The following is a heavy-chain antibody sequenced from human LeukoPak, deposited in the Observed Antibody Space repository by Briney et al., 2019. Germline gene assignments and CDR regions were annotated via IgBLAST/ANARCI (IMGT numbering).Heavy chain of an antibody. CDR3: SSMSFYFDH. Sequence: ASVKLTCNVSGYTISSYDSSWVRQAPGQGLEWMGWISAYNGNTNYAQKLQGRVTMTTDSSTSAAYMELRSLRSDDTAVYYCSSMSFYFDHWGQGTLVTVSS. CDR2: ISAYNGNT. V-gene: IGHV1-18*04. D-gene: IGHD6-19*01. J-gene: IGHJ4*02. CDR1: GYTISSYD.